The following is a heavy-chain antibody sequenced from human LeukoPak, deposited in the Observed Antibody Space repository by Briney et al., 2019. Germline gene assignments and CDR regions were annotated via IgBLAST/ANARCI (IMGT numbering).Heavy chain of an antibody. V-gene: IGHV3-43D*03. CDR2: ITWDGVTS. CDR1: GFTFHDYA. Sequence: GGSLRLSCAASGFTFHDYATNWVRQAPGKGLEWVSLITWDGVTSYYTDSVKGRFTISRDNSKKSLYLQMNSLRAEDTALYYCAKERSSTGYCSGGSCYGLEYWGQGTLVTVSS. D-gene: IGHD2-15*01. CDR3: AKERSSTGYCSGGSCYGLEY. J-gene: IGHJ4*02.